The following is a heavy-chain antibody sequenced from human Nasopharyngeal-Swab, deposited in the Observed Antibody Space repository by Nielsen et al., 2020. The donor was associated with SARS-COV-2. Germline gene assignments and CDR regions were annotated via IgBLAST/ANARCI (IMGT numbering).Heavy chain of an antibody. D-gene: IGHD6-19*01. J-gene: IGHJ6*03. Sequence: GESLKISCAASGFTFSGSAMHWVRQASGKGLEWVGRFRSKANSYATAYAASVKGRFTISRDDSKNTAYLQMNSLKTEDTAVYYCAKDITGYSSGWFYYYYYMDVWGKGTTVTVSS. V-gene: IGHV3-73*01. CDR2: FRSKANSYAT. CDR3: AKDITGYSSGWFYYYYYMDV. CDR1: GFTFSGSA.